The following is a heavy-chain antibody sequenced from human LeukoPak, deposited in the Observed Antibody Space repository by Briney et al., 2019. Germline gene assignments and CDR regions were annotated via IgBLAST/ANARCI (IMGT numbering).Heavy chain of an antibody. CDR3: ARDRGEYSYAYDY. CDR1: GGSVRRGNYY. J-gene: IGHJ4*02. Sequence: PSETLSLTCTVSGGSVRRGNYYWTWIRQPAGSGLEWIGRIYTSGTTDYNPSLRTRVTISVDASRNQFSLNLSSVTAADTAVYYCARDRGEYSYAYDYWGQGTLVTVSS. CDR2: IYTSGTT. V-gene: IGHV4-61*02. D-gene: IGHD5-18*01.